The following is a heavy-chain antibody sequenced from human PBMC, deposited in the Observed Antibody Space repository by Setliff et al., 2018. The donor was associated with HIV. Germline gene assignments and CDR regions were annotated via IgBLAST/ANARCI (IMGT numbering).Heavy chain of an antibody. D-gene: IGHD6-13*01. CDR2: IHTSDTT. CDR3: ARGVAAAGMLMDV. CDR1: GVSTSIHY. J-gene: IGHJ6*03. Sequence: SETLSLTCTVSGVSTSIHYWVWIRQPAGRGLEWIGRIHTSDTTRYNPSLQSRVAMSVDTSKNQFSLKLTSVSAADTAVYYCARGVAAAGMLMDVWGKGATVTVSS. V-gene: IGHV4-4*07.